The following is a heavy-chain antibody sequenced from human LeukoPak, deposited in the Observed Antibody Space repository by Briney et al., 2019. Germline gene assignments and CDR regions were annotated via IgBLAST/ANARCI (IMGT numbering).Heavy chain of an antibody. J-gene: IGHJ5*02. CDR3: GIGRKFDWLLCHH. CDR1: GYTLTDVS. D-gene: IGHD3-9*01. Sequence: SVKVSCKISGYTLTDVSMHWVRQAPGKGLEWMGGFDPEGGETIYAQKFQGRVTMTEDPSADTAYMELRGLSSEDTAVYYCGIGRKFDWLLCHHWGQGTLVTVSS. CDR2: FDPEGGET. V-gene: IGHV1-24*01.